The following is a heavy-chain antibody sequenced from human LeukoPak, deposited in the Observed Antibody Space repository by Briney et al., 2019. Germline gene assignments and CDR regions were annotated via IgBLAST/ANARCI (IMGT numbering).Heavy chain of an antibody. D-gene: IGHD3-22*01. CDR1: VFTFNSYA. J-gene: IGHJ4*02. CDR2: ITESGGST. CDR3: VKVYYHDSRGWGPFES. V-gene: IGHV3-23*01. Sequence: PGGSLRLSCAASVFTFNSYAMSWVRQAPGKGLKWVSTITESGGSTFYADSVKGRFTISRDDPKSTLYLQLNTLRADDTAVYYCVKVYYHDSRGWGPFESWGQGTLVTVSS.